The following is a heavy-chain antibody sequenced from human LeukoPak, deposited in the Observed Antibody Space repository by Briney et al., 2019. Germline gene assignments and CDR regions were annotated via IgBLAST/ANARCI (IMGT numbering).Heavy chain of an antibody. V-gene: IGHV3-53*01. CDR3: ASITTVTKGTDAFAI. CDR2: IYSGGST. CDR1: GLTVSSNY. J-gene: IGHJ3*02. Sequence: GGSLRLSCAASGLTVSSNYMSWVRQAPGKGLGWVSVIYSGGSTYYADSVKGGFTISRDNSKNTLYLQMNSLRAEDTAVYYCASITTVTKGTDAFAIWGQGTMVTVPS. D-gene: IGHD4-17*01.